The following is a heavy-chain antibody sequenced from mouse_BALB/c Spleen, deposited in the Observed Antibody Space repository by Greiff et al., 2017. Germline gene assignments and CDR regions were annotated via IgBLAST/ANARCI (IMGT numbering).Heavy chain of an antibody. CDR3: ARGDYYRSFDY. Sequence: EVQGVESGGGLVKPGGSLKLSCAASGFTFSSYAMSWVRQTPEKRLEWVASISSGGSTYYPDSVKGRFTISRDNARNILYLQMSSLRSEDTAMYYCARGDYYRSFDYWGQGTTLTVSS. CDR2: ISSGGST. V-gene: IGHV5-6-5*01. D-gene: IGHD2-14*01. J-gene: IGHJ2*01. CDR1: GFTFSSYA.